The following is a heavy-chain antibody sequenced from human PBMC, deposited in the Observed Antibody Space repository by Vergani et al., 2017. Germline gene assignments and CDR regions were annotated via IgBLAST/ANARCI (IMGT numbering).Heavy chain of an antibody. CDR1: GYTFTRYS. CDR2: IYTNTGNP. Sequence: QVQLVQSGSELMKPGASVKVSCKASGYTFTRYSINWVRQAPGHGLEWMGWIYTNTGNPTYAQDFTGRFVFSLDTSVSTAYLQISSLKAEDTAVYYCARAKRGRLAVGATDSWGQGTLLTVSS. V-gene: IGHV7-4-1*02. D-gene: IGHD6-19*01. CDR3: ARAKRGRLAVGATDS. J-gene: IGHJ4*02.